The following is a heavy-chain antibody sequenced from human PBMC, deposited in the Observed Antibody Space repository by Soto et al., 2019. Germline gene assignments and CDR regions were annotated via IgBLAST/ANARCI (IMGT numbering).Heavy chain of an antibody. J-gene: IGHJ4*02. CDR3: ARARDSSGFPQVIDY. V-gene: IGHV3-30-3*01. D-gene: IGHD3-22*01. CDR1: GFTFSSYA. Sequence: PGGSLRLSCAASGFTFSSYAMHWVRQAPGKGLEWVAVISYDGGNKYYADSVKGRFTISRDNSKNTLYLQMNSLRAEDTAVYYCARARDSSGFPQVIDYWGQGTLVTVSS. CDR2: ISYDGGNK.